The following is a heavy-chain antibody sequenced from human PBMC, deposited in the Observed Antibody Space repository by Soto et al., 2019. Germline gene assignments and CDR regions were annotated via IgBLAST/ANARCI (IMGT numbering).Heavy chain of an antibody. V-gene: IGHV1-24*01. Sequence: DSVKVSCKVSGYTLTELSMHWVRQAPGKGLEWMGGFDPEDGETIYAQKFQGRVTMTEDTSTDTAYMELSSLRSEDTAVYYCVTGTFVTILDLGLDYWGQGTLVTV. CDR3: VTGTFVTILDLGLDY. D-gene: IGHD3-3*01. CDR2: FDPEDGET. J-gene: IGHJ4*02. CDR1: GYTLTELS.